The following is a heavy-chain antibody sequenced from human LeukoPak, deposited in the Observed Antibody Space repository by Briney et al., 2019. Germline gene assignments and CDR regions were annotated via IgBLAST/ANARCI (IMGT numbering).Heavy chain of an antibody. Sequence: ASVKVSCKASGYTFTSYGISWVRQAPGQGLEWMGWISAYNGNTNYAQKLQGRVTMTTDTSTSTAYMELSRLRSDDTAVYYCARKPPYYDILTGYYGFDYWGQGTLVTVSS. CDR1: GYTFTSYG. J-gene: IGHJ4*02. CDR2: ISAYNGNT. V-gene: IGHV1-18*01. D-gene: IGHD3-9*01. CDR3: ARKPPYYDILTGYYGFDY.